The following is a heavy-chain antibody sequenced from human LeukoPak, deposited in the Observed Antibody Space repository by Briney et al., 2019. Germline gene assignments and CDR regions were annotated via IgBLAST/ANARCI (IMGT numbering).Heavy chain of an antibody. CDR3: ARGNVTADYYYYYYMDV. J-gene: IGHJ6*03. CDR1: GGSFSGYY. V-gene: IGHV3-20*04. Sequence: ETLSLTCAVYGGSFSGYYWSWIRQPPGKGLEWVSGINWNGGSTGYADSVKGRFTISRDNAKNSLYLQMNSLRAEGTALYYCARGNVTADYYYYYYMDVWGKGTTVTVSS. CDR2: INWNGGST. D-gene: IGHD1-1*01.